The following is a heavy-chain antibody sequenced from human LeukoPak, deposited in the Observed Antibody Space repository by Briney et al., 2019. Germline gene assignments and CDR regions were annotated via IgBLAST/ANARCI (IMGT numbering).Heavy chain of an antibody. CDR3: ARDSLGGDYWYFDL. CDR2: FYTSGST. Sequence: PSETLSLTCTVSGGSISSYYWSWIRQPAGKGLEWIGRFYTSGSTNYNPSLKSRVTMSVDTSKNQFSLKLSSVTAADTAVYYCARDSLGGDYWYFDLWGQGTLVTVSS. J-gene: IGHJ2*01. CDR1: GGSISSYY. D-gene: IGHD4-17*01. V-gene: IGHV4-4*07.